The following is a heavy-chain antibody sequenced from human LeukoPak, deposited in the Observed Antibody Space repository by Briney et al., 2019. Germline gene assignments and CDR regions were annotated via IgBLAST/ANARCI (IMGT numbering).Heavy chain of an antibody. CDR3: ARDESAVTP. V-gene: IGHV1-2*06. D-gene: IGHD4-17*01. Sequence: ASVTVSCKASGYTFTDYYMHWVRQAPGQGLEWMGRINPNSGGTNYAQKFQGRVTMTRDTSISTAYMQLSRLRSDDTAVYYCARDESAVTPWGQGTTVTVSS. CDR1: GYTFTDYY. CDR2: INPNSGGT. J-gene: IGHJ3*01.